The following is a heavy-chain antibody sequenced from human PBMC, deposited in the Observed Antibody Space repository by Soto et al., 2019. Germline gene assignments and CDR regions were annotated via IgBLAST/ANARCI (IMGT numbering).Heavy chain of an antibody. J-gene: IGHJ4*02. CDR3: ARETGLRSSGWSYYFDF. V-gene: IGHV3-48*02. Sequence: VQLVESGGGLVQPGGSLRLSCAASGFTLSSYSMHWVRQAPGKGLEWVSYISGSGCTIYYADSVKGRFTISRDNATNSLSVQMTSLRDEDTAVYFCARETGLRSSGWSYYFDFWGQGTRVTVSS. CDR2: ISGSGCTI. D-gene: IGHD6-19*01. CDR1: GFTLSSYS.